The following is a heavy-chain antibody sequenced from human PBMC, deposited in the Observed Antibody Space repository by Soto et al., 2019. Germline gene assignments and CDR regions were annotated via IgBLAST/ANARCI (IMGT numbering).Heavy chain of an antibody. V-gene: IGHV3-23*01. CDR2: IHGGGNSA. J-gene: IGHJ3*01. CDR3: ARGDLGGFDL. Sequence: GGSLRLSCAASGFTFSGYAMSWVRQAPGKGLEWVSVIHGGGNSAYYADSVKGRFTISRDNAKNTMYLQMNSLRAEDTAVYYCARGDLGGFDLWGQGTTVTVSS. CDR1: GFTFSGYA. D-gene: IGHD2-21*02.